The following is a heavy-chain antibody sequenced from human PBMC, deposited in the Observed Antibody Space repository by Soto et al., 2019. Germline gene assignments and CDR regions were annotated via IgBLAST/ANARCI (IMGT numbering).Heavy chain of an antibody. D-gene: IGHD2-15*01. J-gene: IGHJ3*02. Sequence: QVQLVQSGAEVKKPGSSVKVSCKASGGTFSSYTISWVRQAPGQGLEWMGRIIPILGIANYAQKFQGRVTITADKSTSTAYMELSSLRSEDTAVYYCARRYCSGGSCYSGDAFDIWGQGTMVTASS. V-gene: IGHV1-69*02. CDR2: IIPILGIA. CDR1: GGTFSSYT. CDR3: ARRYCSGGSCYSGDAFDI.